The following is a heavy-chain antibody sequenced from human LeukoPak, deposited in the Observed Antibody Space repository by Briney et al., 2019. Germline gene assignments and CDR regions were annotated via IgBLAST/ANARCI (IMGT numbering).Heavy chain of an antibody. CDR3: AMGSSGDYHFDH. Sequence: ASVKVSCKASGYTFTGYYMHWVRQAPGQGLEWIGWMSPNTGGTGHAQKFQGRIIMTRDTSISTAYMELSSLRSEDTAVYYCAMGSSGDYHFDHWGQGTLVTVSS. D-gene: IGHD4-17*01. CDR2: MSPNTGGT. V-gene: IGHV1-2*02. J-gene: IGHJ4*02. CDR1: GYTFTGYY.